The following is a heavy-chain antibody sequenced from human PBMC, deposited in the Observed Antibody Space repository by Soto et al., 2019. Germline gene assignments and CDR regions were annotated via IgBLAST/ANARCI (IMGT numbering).Heavy chain of an antibody. D-gene: IGHD6-19*01. CDR2: ISGSGGST. CDR1: GFTFSSYA. Sequence: EVQLLESGGGLVQPGGSLRLSCAASGFTFSSYAMSWVRQAPGKGLEWVSAISGSGGSTYYADSVKGLFTISRDKSKNTLYLQINSLSAEDTAVYYCAKDRIVSGCYYFDYWGQGTLVTVSS. CDR3: AKDRIVSGCYYFDY. J-gene: IGHJ4*02. V-gene: IGHV3-23*01.